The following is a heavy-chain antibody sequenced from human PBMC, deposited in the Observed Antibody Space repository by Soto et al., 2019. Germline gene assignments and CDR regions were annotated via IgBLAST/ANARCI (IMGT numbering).Heavy chain of an antibody. Sequence: ASVKVSCKASGYTFTTHGISWVRQAPGQGLEWMGWINPNSGGTNYAQKFQGWVTMTRDTSISTAYMELSRLRSDDTAVYYCARGSYYGSGPPGDVWGQGTTVTVSS. V-gene: IGHV1-2*04. CDR3: ARGSYYGSGPPGDV. CDR1: GYTFTTHG. CDR2: INPNSGGT. D-gene: IGHD3-10*01. J-gene: IGHJ6*02.